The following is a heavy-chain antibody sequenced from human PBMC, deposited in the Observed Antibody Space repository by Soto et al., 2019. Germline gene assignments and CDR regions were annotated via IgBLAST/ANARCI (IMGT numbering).Heavy chain of an antibody. V-gene: IGHV1-2*04. CDR2: INPNSGGT. Sequence: ASVKVSCKASGYTFTGYYMHWVRQAPGQGLGWMGWINPNSGGTNYAQKFQGWVTMTSDTSISTAYMELSRLRSDDTAVYYCARDRAGYSGYDYYYYYYGMDVWRQGTTVTASS. CDR3: ARDRAGYSGYDYYYYYYGMDV. J-gene: IGHJ6*01. CDR1: GYTFTGYY. D-gene: IGHD5-12*01.